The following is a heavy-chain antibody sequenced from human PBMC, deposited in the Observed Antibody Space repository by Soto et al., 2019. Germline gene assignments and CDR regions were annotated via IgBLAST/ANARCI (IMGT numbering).Heavy chain of an antibody. CDR1: GYTFTSYD. CDR2: MNPNTGNS. CDR3: ARRAETNGWNGFGADKYYFDF. Sequence: ASVKVSCKASGYTFTSYDIYWVRQATGQGLEWMGWMNPNTGNSGYAQKFQGRVTMTSDTSISTAHMELSSLRSEDTAVYYCARRAETNGWNGFGADKYYFDFWGQGTLVTVYS. J-gene: IGHJ4*02. D-gene: IGHD1-1*01. V-gene: IGHV1-8*01.